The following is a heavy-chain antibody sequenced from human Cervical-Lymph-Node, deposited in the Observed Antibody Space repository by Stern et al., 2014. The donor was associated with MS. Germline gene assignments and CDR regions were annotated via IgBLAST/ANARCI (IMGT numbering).Heavy chain of an antibody. CDR1: GFTFSSYS. CDR2: ITSSSSKI. J-gene: IGHJ3*02. D-gene: IGHD3-22*01. V-gene: IGHV3-48*02. CDR3: ARVGWSYYDSNDAFDI. Sequence: EVQLVESGGGLVQPGGSLRLSCAASGFTFSSYSMNWVRQAPGKGLEWVSYITSSSSKIYYADSVKGRFTISRDNAKNSLYLQMNSLRDEDTAVYYCARVGWSYYDSNDAFDIWGQGTMVTVSS.